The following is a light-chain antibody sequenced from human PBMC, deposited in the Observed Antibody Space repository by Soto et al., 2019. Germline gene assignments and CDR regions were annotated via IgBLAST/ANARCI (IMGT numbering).Light chain of an antibody. CDR3: QQYHHWPVT. V-gene: IGKV3-15*01. Sequence: ILLTQSPDTLSVSPGERVTLFCRASQSVTINLAWYQHTPGQSPRLLISGASSGATGLPSRFSGSGSGTDFTLTINSLQSEDAAVYYCQQYHHWPVTFGGGTKVEIK. CDR1: QSVTIN. J-gene: IGKJ4*01. CDR2: GAS.